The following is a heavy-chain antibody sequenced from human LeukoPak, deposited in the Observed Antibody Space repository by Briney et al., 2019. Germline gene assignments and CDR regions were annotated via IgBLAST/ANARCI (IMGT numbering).Heavy chain of an antibody. V-gene: IGHV3-23*01. Sequence: PGGTLRLSCAASGFTFSSYGMSWVRQAPGKGLEWVSAISGSGGSTYYADSVKGRFTISRDNSKNTLYLQMNSLRAEDTAVYYCARDRPGYGSGSYYLKFDYWGQGTLVTVSS. CDR1: GFTFSSYG. D-gene: IGHD3-10*01. CDR3: ARDRPGYGSGSYYLKFDY. CDR2: ISGSGGST. J-gene: IGHJ4*02.